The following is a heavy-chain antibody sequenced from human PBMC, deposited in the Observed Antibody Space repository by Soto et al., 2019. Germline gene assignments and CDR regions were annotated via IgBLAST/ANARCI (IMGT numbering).Heavy chain of an antibody. D-gene: IGHD6-13*01. CDR1: GGTFSSYT. CDR2: ILPMLDIA. CDR3: ARRTGYSSSWYHWFDP. V-gene: IGHV1-69*02. J-gene: IGHJ5*02. Sequence: ASVKVSCKASGGTFSSYTISWVRQAPGQGLEWMGRILPMLDIANYAQKFQGRVTITADKSTRTAYMELSSLRSEDTAVYYCARRTGYSSSWYHWFDPWDQGTLVTVSS.